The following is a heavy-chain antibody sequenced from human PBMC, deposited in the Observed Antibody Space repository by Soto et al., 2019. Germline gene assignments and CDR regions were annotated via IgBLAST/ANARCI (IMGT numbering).Heavy chain of an antibody. V-gene: IGHV1-3*01. J-gene: IGHJ4*02. CDR1: GYTFTSYA. D-gene: IGHD1-7*01. CDR3: AREKGIRTGTTHLGY. CDR2: INAGNGNT. Sequence: ASVKVSCKASGYTFTSYAMHWVRQAPGQRLEWMGWINAGNGNTKYSQKFQGRVTIIRDTSASTAYMELSSLRSEDTAVYYCAREKGIRTGTTHLGYWGQGTLVTVS.